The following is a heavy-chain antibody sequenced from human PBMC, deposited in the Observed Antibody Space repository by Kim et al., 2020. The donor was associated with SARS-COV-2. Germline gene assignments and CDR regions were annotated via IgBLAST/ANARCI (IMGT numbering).Heavy chain of an antibody. J-gene: IGHJ4*02. CDR1: GYTFSNHV. V-gene: IGHV1-3*01. CDR3: TRDLGDGYHYNDD. D-gene: IGHD5-18*01. CDR2: VNPGNGNT. Sequence: ASVKVSCKVSGYTFSNHVMHWMRQAPGQRLEWMGWVNPGNGNTKYSQKFQDRITITRDTPARTAYMELSSLTFEDTAVYYCTRDLGDGYHYNDDWGQGTLVTVSS.